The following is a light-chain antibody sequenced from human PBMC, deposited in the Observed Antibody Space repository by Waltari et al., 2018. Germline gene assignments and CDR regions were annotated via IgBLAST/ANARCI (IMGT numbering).Light chain of an antibody. Sequence: SLSASVGDRVTITCRASQSISSYLNWYQQKPGKAPKLLIYAASSLQSGVPSRFSDSGSGTDFTLTISSLQPEDFATYYCQQSYSTLWTFGQGTKVEIK. CDR3: QQSYSTLWT. V-gene: IGKV1-39*01. CDR1: QSISSY. CDR2: AAS. J-gene: IGKJ1*01.